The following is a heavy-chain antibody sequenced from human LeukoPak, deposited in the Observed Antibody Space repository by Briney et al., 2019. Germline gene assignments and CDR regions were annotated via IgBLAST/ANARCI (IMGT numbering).Heavy chain of an antibody. J-gene: IGHJ2*01. V-gene: IGHV3-30*04. CDR1: GFTFSTYA. Sequence: TGRSLRLSCAASGFTFSTYAMHWVRQAPGKGLEWVAVISYGGGNKYYADSVKGRFTISRDNSKNTLYLQMNSLRTEDTAVYYCAKEPTPTMVRRGYWYFDLWGRGTLVTVSS. CDR2: ISYGGGNK. D-gene: IGHD3-10*01. CDR3: AKEPTPTMVRRGYWYFDL.